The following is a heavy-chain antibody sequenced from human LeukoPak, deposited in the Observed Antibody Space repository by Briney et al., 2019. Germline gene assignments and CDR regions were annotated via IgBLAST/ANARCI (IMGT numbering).Heavy chain of an antibody. V-gene: IGHV1-69*13. CDR1: GGTFSSYA. Sequence: SVKVSCKASGGTFSSYAISWVRQAPGQGLEWMGGIIPIFGTANYAQKLQGRVTITADESTSTAYMELSSLRSEDTAVYYCARWGSSGYPYYFDYWGQGTLVTVSS. D-gene: IGHD3-22*01. CDR2: IIPIFGTA. J-gene: IGHJ4*02. CDR3: ARWGSSGYPYYFDY.